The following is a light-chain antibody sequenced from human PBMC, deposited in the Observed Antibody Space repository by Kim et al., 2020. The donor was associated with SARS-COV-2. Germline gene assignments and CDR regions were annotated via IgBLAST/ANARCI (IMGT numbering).Light chain of an antibody. CDR3: QQCNNWPRT. CDR1: QSVSSY. CDR2: GAS. V-gene: IGKV3-15*01. Sequence: VSPGERATLSCRASQSVSSYLAWFQQKPGQAPRLLIYGASTRATGIPARFSGSGSGTDFTLTISSLESEDFAIYYCQQCNNWPRTFGQGTKVDIK. J-gene: IGKJ1*01.